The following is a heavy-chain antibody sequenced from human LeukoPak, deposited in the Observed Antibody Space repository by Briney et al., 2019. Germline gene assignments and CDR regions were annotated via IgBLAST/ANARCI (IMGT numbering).Heavy chain of an antibody. Sequence: SETLSLTCDVSGGSISSGLYSWSWIRQPLGKGLEWIGYIYHTGSTCYNPSLKSRVTISVDTSKNQFSLRLSSVTAADTAVYYCARLQYCSGTSCYWFDPWGQGTLVTVSS. CDR3: ARLQYCSGTSCYWFDP. CDR1: GGSISSGLYS. D-gene: IGHD2-2*01. J-gene: IGHJ5*02. V-gene: IGHV4-30-2*01. CDR2: IYHTGST.